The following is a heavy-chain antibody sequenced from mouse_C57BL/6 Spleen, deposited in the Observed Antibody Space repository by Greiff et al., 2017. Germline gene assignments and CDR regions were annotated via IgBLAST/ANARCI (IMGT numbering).Heavy chain of an antibody. D-gene: IGHD1-1*01. Sequence: VQLQESDAELVKPGASVKISCKVSGYTFTDHTIHWMKQRPEQGLEWIGYIYPRDGSTKYNEKFKGKATLTADKSSSTAYMQLHSLTSEDSAVXFYARYYGRSYWYFDVWGTGTTVTVSS. J-gene: IGHJ1*03. CDR2: IYPRDGST. V-gene: IGHV1-78*01. CDR1: GYTFTDHT. CDR3: ARYYGRSYWYFDV.